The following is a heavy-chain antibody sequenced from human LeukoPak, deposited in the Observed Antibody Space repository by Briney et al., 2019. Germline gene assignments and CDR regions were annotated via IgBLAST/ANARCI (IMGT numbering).Heavy chain of an antibody. CDR1: GYIFDDFG. V-gene: IGHV3-20*04. CDR2: INWYGGST. CDR3: ARAIAAAGNDAFDI. J-gene: IGHJ3*02. Sequence: GGSLRLSCAASGYIFDDFGTNWVRQVPGKGLEWVSGINWYGGSTGYADSVKGRFTISRENAKNALSLQMNSLSAEDTALYFCARAIAAAGNDAFDIWGQGTMVTVSS. D-gene: IGHD6-13*01.